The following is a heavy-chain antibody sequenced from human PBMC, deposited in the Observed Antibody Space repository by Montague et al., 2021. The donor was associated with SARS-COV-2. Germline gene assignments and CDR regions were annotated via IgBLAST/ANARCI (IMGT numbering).Heavy chain of an antibody. J-gene: IGHJ5*02. CDR3: ARQIQQVVLSPAKLTNWFDP. CDR1: GASITSSNW. D-gene: IGHD2-15*01. V-gene: IGHV4-4*02. Sequence: SETLSLTCTVSGASITSSNWWNWVRQPPGKGLEWIGQIYHSGSTNYNPSLKSRLTLSLDKSKNHFSLSLSSVTAADTAVYYCARQIQQVVLSPAKLTNWFDPWGLGTLVTVAS. CDR2: IYHSGST.